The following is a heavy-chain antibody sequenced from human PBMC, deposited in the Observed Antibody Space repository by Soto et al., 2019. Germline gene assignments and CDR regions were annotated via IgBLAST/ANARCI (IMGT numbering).Heavy chain of an antibody. CDR3: ARYTVSAAGTLIFDY. CDR1: GFSLSTSGVG. D-gene: IGHD6-13*01. J-gene: IGHJ4*02. V-gene: IGHV2-5*02. CDR2: IYWDDDK. Sequence: QITLKESGPTLVKPTQTLTLTCTFSGFSLSTSGVGVGWIRQPPGKALEWLALIYWDDDKRYSPSLKSRLTITKHTSKNQVVLTMTNMDPVDTATYYCARYTVSAAGTLIFDYWGQGTLVTVSS.